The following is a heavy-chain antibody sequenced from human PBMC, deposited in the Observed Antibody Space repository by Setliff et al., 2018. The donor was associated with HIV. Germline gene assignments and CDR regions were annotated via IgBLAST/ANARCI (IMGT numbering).Heavy chain of an antibody. CDR1: GGSISSSNW. Sequence: PSETLSLTCAVSGGSISSSNWWSWVRQPPGKGLEWIGEIYHSGSTYYNPSLKSRVTISVDTSKNQFSLKLSSVTAADTAVYYCARDYCGGDCYFPYYYYGMDVWGQGTTVTVSS. J-gene: IGHJ6*02. CDR2: IYHSGST. CDR3: ARDYCGGDCYFPYYYYGMDV. D-gene: IGHD2-21*02. V-gene: IGHV4-4*02.